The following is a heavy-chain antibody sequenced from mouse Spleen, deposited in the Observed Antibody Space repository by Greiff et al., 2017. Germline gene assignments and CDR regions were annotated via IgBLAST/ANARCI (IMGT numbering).Heavy chain of an antibody. CDR1: GFSLTSYA. CDR3: ARKAGRITTVVATDYFDY. J-gene: IGHJ2*01. CDR2: IWTGGGT. V-gene: IGHV2-9-1*01. Sequence: QVQLKESGPGLVAPSQSLSITCTVSGFSLTSYAISWVRQPPGKGLEWLGVIWTGGGTNYNSALKSRLSISKDNSKSQVFLKMNSLQTDDTARYYCARKAGRITTVVATDYFDYWGQGTTLTVSS. D-gene: IGHD1-1*01.